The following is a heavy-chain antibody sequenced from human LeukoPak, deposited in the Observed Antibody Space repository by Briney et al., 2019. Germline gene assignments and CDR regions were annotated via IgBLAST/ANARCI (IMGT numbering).Heavy chain of an antibody. V-gene: IGHV3-64*01. CDR2: ISSNGGST. Sequence: GGSLRLSCAASGFTFSSYAMHWVRQAPGKGLEYVSAISSNGGSTYYANSVKGRFTISRDNSKNTLYLQMGSLRAEDMAVYYCARVHSSSWSAFDIWGQGTMVTVSS. CDR1: GFTFSSYA. J-gene: IGHJ3*02. CDR3: ARVHSSSWSAFDI. D-gene: IGHD6-13*01.